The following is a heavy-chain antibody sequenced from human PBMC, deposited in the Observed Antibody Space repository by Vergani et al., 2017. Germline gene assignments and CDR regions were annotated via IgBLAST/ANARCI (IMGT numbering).Heavy chain of an antibody. V-gene: IGHV3-30*01. Sequence: QVQLVESGGGVVQPGRSLRLSCAASGFTFSSYAMHWVRQAPGKGLEWVAVISYDGSNKYYADSVKGRFTIARDNSKNTLYLQMNSLIAEDTAVYYCAREGYCGGDCPTGYFDYWGQGTLVTVSS. J-gene: IGHJ4*02. CDR2: ISYDGSNK. CDR3: AREGYCGGDCPTGYFDY. CDR1: GFTFSSYA. D-gene: IGHD2-21*01.